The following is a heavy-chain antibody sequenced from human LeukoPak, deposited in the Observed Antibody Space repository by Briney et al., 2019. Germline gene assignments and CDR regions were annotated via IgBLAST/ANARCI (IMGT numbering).Heavy chain of an antibody. Sequence: SGGSLRLSCAASGFSFEDSAMHWVRQVPGKGLEWVSPISGNGAITDYAGSVKGRFTISRDNSKNSLFLQMNSLRTEDTAFYHCAKTAGRPKGGFDSWGQGTLVTVSS. CDR2: ISGNGAIT. J-gene: IGHJ4*02. V-gene: IGHV3-43*02. CDR1: GFSFEDSA. D-gene: IGHD6-25*01. CDR3: AKTAGRPKGGFDS.